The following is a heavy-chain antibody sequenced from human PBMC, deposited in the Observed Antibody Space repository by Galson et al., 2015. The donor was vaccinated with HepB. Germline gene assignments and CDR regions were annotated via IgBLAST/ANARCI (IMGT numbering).Heavy chain of an antibody. CDR3: GRWRHQDSTGYYRFDY. CDR1: GYSFSNYW. J-gene: IGHJ4*02. D-gene: IGHD3-22*01. CDR2: IYPGDSDT. Sequence: QSGAEVKKPGESLKISCKGSGYSFSNYWIGWVRQLPGKGLEWMGIIYPGDSDTKYSPSFQGRVTISADKSVSNAYLQWSSLKASDTAMYYCGRWRHQDSTGYYRFDYWGQGTLVTVSS. V-gene: IGHV5-51*01.